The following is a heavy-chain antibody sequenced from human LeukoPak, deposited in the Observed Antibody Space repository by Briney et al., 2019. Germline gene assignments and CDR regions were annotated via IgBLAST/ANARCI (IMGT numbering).Heavy chain of an antibody. Sequence: SETLSLTCAVYGGSFSGYYWSWIRQPPGKGLEWIGEINHSGSTNYNPSLKSRVTISVDSSKNRFSLKLTSVTAADTAVYYCATLGEYYDSSGYYYNWGQGTLVTVSS. CDR2: INHSGST. J-gene: IGHJ4*02. V-gene: IGHV4-34*01. CDR3: ATLGEYYDSSGYYYN. CDR1: GGSFSGYY. D-gene: IGHD3-22*01.